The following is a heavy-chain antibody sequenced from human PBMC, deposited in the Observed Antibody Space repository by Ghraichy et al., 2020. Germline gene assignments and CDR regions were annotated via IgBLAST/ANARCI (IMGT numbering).Heavy chain of an antibody. Sequence: SETLSLTCAVYGGSFGGYYWSWIRQPPGKGLEWIGEINHSGSTNYNPSLKSRVTISVDTSKNQFSLKLSSVTAADTAVYYCARRAPGVYYFDYWGQGTLVTVSS. CDR3: ARRAPGVYYFDY. CDR2: INHSGST. CDR1: GGSFGGYY. D-gene: IGHD5/OR15-5a*01. J-gene: IGHJ4*02. V-gene: IGHV4-34*01.